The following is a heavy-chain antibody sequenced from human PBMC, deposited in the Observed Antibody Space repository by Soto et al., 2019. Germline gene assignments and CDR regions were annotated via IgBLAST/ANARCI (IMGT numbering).Heavy chain of an antibody. D-gene: IGHD3-3*01. V-gene: IGHV4-39*01. Sequence: QLQLQESGPGLVKPSETLSLTCTVSLGSISSSDYYNYYWGWIRQPPGKGLEWIGSIYHSGSTFYNPSLKSRVTMSVDTSMNQFSLKVGSVTAADTATYYCARLRGGIFGPSDYWGQGTLVTVSS. CDR1: LGSISSSDYYNYY. CDR3: ARLRGGIFGPSDY. CDR2: IYHSGST. J-gene: IGHJ4*02.